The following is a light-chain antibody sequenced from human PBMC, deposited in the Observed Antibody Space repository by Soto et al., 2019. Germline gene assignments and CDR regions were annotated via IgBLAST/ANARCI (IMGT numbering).Light chain of an antibody. CDR3: QQSNSSPPT. V-gene: IGKV1-39*01. CDR2: AAS. CDR1: QSISSY. J-gene: IGKJ4*01. Sequence: DIRMTQSPATLTASVGDRVTITCRASQSISSYLNWHQQKPGKAPKLLIYAASSLQSGVPSRFSGSGSGTDFTLTISSLQPEDFATYYCQQSNSSPPTFGGGTKVDVK.